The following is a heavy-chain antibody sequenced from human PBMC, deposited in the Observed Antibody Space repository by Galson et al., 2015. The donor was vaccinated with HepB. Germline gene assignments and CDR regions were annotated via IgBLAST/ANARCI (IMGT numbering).Heavy chain of an antibody. D-gene: IGHD1-26*01. CDR3: TRDLSRELLSWYFHL. Sequence: SLRLSCAASGFTFSSYAMHWVRQAPGKGLEWVAVISYDGSNKYYADSVKGRFTISRDNSKNTLYLQMNSLRAEDTAVYYCTRDLSRELLSWYFHLWGRGTLLTVSS. CDR1: GFTFSSYA. CDR2: ISYDGSNK. V-gene: IGHV3-30-3*01. J-gene: IGHJ2*01.